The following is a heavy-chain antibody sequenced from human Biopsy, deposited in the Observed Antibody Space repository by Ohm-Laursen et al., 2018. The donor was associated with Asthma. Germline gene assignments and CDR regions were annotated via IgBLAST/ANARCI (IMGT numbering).Heavy chain of an antibody. J-gene: IGHJ6*02. Sequence: SSLRLSCSAFGFKFDEYTMHWVRQAPGKGLEWVAATTWNSGSRVYAVSVKGRFTISRDNAQNSLYLHMNGLKPEDTAVYYCAKPLNTYNFYAYDVWGQGTTVVVSS. D-gene: IGHD5/OR15-5a*01. CDR2: TTWNSGSR. V-gene: IGHV3-9*01. CDR1: GFKFDEYT. CDR3: AKPLNTYNFYAYDV.